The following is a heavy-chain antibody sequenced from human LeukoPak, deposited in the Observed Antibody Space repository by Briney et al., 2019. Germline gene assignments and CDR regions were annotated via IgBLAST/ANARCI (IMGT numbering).Heavy chain of an antibody. J-gene: IGHJ3*02. Sequence: GGSLRLSCAASGFTFSSYSMNWVRQAPGKGLEWVSSISGSSTYIFYADSVKGRFTISRDNAKNSLYLQMNSLRAEDTAVYCCATSPLWGYAFDIWGQGTMVTVSS. V-gene: IGHV3-21*01. CDR2: ISGSSTYI. CDR3: ATSPLWGYAFDI. D-gene: IGHD2/OR15-2a*01. CDR1: GFTFSSYS.